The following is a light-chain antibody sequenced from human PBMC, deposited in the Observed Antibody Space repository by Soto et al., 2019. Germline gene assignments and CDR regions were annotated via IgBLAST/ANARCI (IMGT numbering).Light chain of an antibody. Sequence: EIVMTQSPATLSVSPGERATLSCRASQSVSSNLAWYQQKPGQAPRLLIYGASTRAPGIPARFSGSGSGTEFTLTLSSLQSEDFAVYYCQQYNNWPPENTFGQGTKLEIK. CDR1: QSVSSN. CDR2: GAS. V-gene: IGKV3-15*01. J-gene: IGKJ2*01. CDR3: QQYNNWPPENT.